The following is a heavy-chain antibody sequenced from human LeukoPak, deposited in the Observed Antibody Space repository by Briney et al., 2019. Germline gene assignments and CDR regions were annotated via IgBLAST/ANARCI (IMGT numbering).Heavy chain of an antibody. D-gene: IGHD3-3*01. Sequence: GGSLRLSCATSGFTFGTYAMNWVRQAPGKGLEWVSGVSDTGKNTYYVESVKGRFTISRDNSRNTVYLHMNNLRAEDTALYYCAKGLARTIFGVVIPGGDYYYYGMDVWGQGTTVTVSS. CDR3: AKGLARTIFGVVIPGGDYYYYGMDV. CDR2: VSDTGKNT. J-gene: IGHJ6*02. V-gene: IGHV3-23*01. CDR1: GFTFGTYA.